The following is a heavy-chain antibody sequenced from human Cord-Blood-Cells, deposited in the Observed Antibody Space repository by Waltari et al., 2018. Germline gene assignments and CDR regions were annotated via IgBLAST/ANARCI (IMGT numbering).Heavy chain of an antibody. CDR2: IYSGGST. CDR1: GFTVSRNY. Sequence: EVQLVESGGGLVQPGGSLRISCAASGFTVSRNYMSWVRQAPGKGLEWVSVIYSGGSTYYADSVKGRFTISRHNSKNTLYLQMNSLRAEDTAVYYCARDRRAAGTAFDIWGQGTMVTVSS. V-gene: IGHV3-53*04. CDR3: ARDRRAAGTAFDI. J-gene: IGHJ3*02. D-gene: IGHD6-13*01.